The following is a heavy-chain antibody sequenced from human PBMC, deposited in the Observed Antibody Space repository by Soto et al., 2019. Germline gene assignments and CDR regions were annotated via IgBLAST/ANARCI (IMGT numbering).Heavy chain of an antibody. CDR3: AGTPHSSDYHRGYYLAS. CDR2: IYYGGIR. J-gene: IGHJ5*02. D-gene: IGHD6-25*01. V-gene: IGHV4-4*02. CDR1: GDSIATDRW. Sequence: QVQLRESGPGLVMPSGTLSLTCGVSGDSIATDRWWGWVRQPPGKGLEWIAEIYYGGIRIYNPSLTGRATISVDRSKNQFSLTVASVAAEDTAVYYCAGTPHSSDYHRGYYLASWGQGILVTVSS.